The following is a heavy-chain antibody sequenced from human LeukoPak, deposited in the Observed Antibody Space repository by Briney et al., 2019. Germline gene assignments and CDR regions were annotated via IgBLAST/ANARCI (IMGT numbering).Heavy chain of an antibody. J-gene: IGHJ4*02. D-gene: IGHD2-2*01. CDR1: GGSFSGYY. V-gene: IGHV4-34*01. CDR3: ARVVWRDIVVVPAAPFDY. Sequence: SETLSLTCAVYGGSFSGYYWSWIRQPPGKGLEWIGEINHSGSTNYNPSLKSRVAISVDTSKNQFSLKLSSVTAADTAVYYCARVVWRDIVVVPAAPFDYWGQGTLVTVSS. CDR2: INHSGST.